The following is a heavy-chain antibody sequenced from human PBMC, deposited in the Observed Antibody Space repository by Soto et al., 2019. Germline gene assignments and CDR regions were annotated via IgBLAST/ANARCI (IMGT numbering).Heavy chain of an antibody. CDR3: ARGNVGYCSSTSCSNFFFYGMDV. Sequence: GGSLRLSCAASGFTFSSYSMNWVRQAPGKGLEWVSSISSSSSYIYYADSVKGRFTISRDNAKNSLYLQMNSLRAEDTAVYYCARGNVGYCSSTSCSNFFFYGMDVWDKETKFTVAS. V-gene: IGHV3-21*01. CDR2: ISSSSSYI. J-gene: IGHJ6*04. D-gene: IGHD2-2*01. CDR1: GFTFSSYS.